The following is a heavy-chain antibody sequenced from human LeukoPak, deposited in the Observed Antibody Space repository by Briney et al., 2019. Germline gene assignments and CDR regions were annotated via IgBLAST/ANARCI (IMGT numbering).Heavy chain of an antibody. D-gene: IGHD3-10*01. CDR3: TNLPSGSYYRDPRLNWFDP. Sequence: GGSLRLSCAASGFTFSSYAMSWVRQAPGKGLEWVSAISGSGGSTYYADSVKGRFTISRDNSKNTLYLQMNSLRAEDTAVYYCTNLPSGSYYRDPRLNWFDPWGQGTLVTVSS. V-gene: IGHV3-23*01. CDR2: ISGSGGST. CDR1: GFTFSSYA. J-gene: IGHJ5*02.